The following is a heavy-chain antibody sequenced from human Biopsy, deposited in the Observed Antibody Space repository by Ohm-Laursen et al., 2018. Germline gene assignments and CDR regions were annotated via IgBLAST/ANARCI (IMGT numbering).Heavy chain of an antibody. CDR1: TGTFDSYG. CDR2: IIPIFGTA. Sequence: SSVKVSCKTSTGTFDSYGVTRVRQAPGQGLEWMGGIIPIFGTANYAQKFQGRVTITADESTSTAYMELSSLRSDDTAVYYCARDALGGGSYRFFYWGQGSLVTVSS. CDR3: ARDALGGGSYRFFY. J-gene: IGHJ4*02. D-gene: IGHD1-26*01. V-gene: IGHV1-69*01.